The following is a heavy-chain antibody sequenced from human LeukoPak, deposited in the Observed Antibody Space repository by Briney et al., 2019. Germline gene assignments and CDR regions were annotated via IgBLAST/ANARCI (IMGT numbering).Heavy chain of an antibody. J-gene: IGHJ4*02. CDR3: ARDHSSSSEDY. Sequence: SETLSLTCTVSGYSISSGYYWTWIRQPPGKGLKWIGSIFHTGSTYHNPSLKSRVTISVDTSKNQFSLKLNSVTAADTAVYYCARDHSSSSEDYWGQGTLVTVSS. V-gene: IGHV4-38-2*02. D-gene: IGHD6-13*01. CDR1: GYSISSGYY. CDR2: IFHTGST.